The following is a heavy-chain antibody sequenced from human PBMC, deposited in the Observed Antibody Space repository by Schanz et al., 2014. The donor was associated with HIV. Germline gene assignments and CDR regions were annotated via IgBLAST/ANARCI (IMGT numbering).Heavy chain of an antibody. D-gene: IGHD5-18*01. CDR2: VNSIGDST. J-gene: IGHJ4*02. CDR1: GISLTNNA. Sequence: EVQQVLESGGGLVQPGGSLRLSCAASGISLTNNAMTWVRQAPGKGLEWVSTVNSIGDSTYYADSVKGRSTISRDNSKNTLYLQMNSLRAEDTAVYYCAKGLYSFKDWDASDYWGQGTLVTVSS. V-gene: IGHV3-23*01. CDR3: AKGLYSFKDWDASDY.